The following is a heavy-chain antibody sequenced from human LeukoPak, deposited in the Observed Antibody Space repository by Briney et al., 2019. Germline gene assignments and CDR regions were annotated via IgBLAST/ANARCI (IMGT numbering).Heavy chain of an antibody. D-gene: IGHD3-10*01. CDR3: ARAYGSGNYRTYYFDY. J-gene: IGHJ4*02. CDR1: GFTFSNYA. CDR2: IITSSSYI. Sequence: PGGSLRLSCAASGFTFSNYAMTWVRQAPGKGLEWVSFIITSSSYIYYADSVKGRFTISRDNAKNSLYLQMNSLSAEDTAVYYCARAYGSGNYRTYYFDYWGQGTLVTVSS. V-gene: IGHV3-21*01.